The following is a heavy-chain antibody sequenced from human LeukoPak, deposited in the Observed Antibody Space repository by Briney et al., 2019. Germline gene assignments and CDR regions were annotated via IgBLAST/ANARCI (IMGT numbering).Heavy chain of an antibody. CDR3: ASGETGSTLGGY. J-gene: IGHJ4*02. CDR2: IYDTGNT. D-gene: IGHD1-1*01. CDR1: GGPLSAYY. Sequence: SETLSLTCTVSGGPLSAYYWTWIRQPPGKGREWIGYIYDTGNTNYNPSLKSRVTMSVDASKSQFSRKLTSVTAADTAVYYCASGETGSTLGGYWGQGTLVTVSS. V-gene: IGHV4-59*01.